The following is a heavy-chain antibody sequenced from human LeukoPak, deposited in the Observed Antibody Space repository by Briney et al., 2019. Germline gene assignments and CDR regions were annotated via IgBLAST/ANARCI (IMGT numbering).Heavy chain of an antibody. V-gene: IGHV1-2*02. Sequence: GASVKVSCKASGYTFTGYYMHWVRQAPGQGLEWMGWINPNSGGTNYAQKFQGRVTMTRDTSISTAYMELSRLRSDDTAVYYCARDSRPVYDSSGYYLDYWGQGTLVTVSS. CDR3: ARDSRPVYDSSGYYLDY. D-gene: IGHD3-22*01. CDR2: INPNSGGT. CDR1: GYTFTGYY. J-gene: IGHJ4*02.